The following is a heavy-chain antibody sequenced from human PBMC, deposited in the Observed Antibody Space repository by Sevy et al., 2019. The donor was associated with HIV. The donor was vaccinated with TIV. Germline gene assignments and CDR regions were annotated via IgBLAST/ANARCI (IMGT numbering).Heavy chain of an antibody. Sequence: ASVKVSRKASGYTFTGYYLHWVRQAPGQGLEWMGWINPNSGGTNYAPKFQGRVTMTRDTSISTASMELRRLRSDETDVYYCTRSAAEAKNFYCGGDCYSDYWGQGTLVTVSS. V-gene: IGHV1-2*02. J-gene: IGHJ4*02. CDR3: TRSAAEAKNFYCGGDCYSDY. CDR2: INPNSGGT. D-gene: IGHD2-21*02. CDR1: GYTFTGYY.